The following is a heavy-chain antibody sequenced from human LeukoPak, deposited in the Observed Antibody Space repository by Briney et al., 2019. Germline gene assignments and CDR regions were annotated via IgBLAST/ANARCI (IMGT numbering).Heavy chain of an antibody. CDR2: ISGSGGST. J-gene: IGHJ3*02. CDR1: GFTFSSYA. V-gene: IGHV3-23*01. D-gene: IGHD2-2*01. Sequence: PGGSLRLSCAASGFTFSSYAMSWVRQAPGKGLEWVSAISGSGGSTYYADSVKGRFTISRDNSKNTLYLQMNSLRAEDTAVYYCASRGYCSSTSCSRPHPGGAFDIWGQGTMVTVSS. CDR3: ASRGYCSSTSCSRPHPGGAFDI.